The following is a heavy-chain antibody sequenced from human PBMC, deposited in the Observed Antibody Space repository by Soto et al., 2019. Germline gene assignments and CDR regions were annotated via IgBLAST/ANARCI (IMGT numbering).Heavy chain of an antibody. CDR3: AREKSDLELFNWLDP. V-gene: IGHV5-10-1*01. CDR2: IDPRESYT. J-gene: IGHJ5*02. Sequence: GESPKISREASGYSFTTYWISWVRPMPGKGLEWMGAIDPRESYTKYSPSFQGHVTISIDKSISTAYLQWNSLKASDTAIYYCAREKSDLELFNWLDPWGQGTLVTVSS. D-gene: IGHD1-7*01. CDR1: GYSFTTYW.